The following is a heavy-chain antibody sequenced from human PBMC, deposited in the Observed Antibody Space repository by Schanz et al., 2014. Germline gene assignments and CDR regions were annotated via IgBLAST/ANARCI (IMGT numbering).Heavy chain of an antibody. V-gene: IGHV1-46*03. CDR2: INPIGGST. D-gene: IGHD3-10*01. Sequence: QVHLVQSGAEVHKPGASLKISCKASGYTFTNFFLHWVRQAPGQGLEWMGIINPIGGSTTYAQKFRGAGTLTTDTSTDTAYLELTSLRSEDTAVYDGARGSPENMIRGELDYWGQGTLVTVSS. CDR1: GYTFTNFF. CDR3: ARGSPENMIRGELDY. J-gene: IGHJ4*02.